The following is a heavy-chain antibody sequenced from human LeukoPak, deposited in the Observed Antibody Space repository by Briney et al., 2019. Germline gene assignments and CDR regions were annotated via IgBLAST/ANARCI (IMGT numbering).Heavy chain of an antibody. J-gene: IGHJ6*03. Sequence: SETLSLTCTVSGGSISRYYWSWLRQPAGKGLEWIGRIYTSGSTYYNPSLKSRVTISLNTSKNQFSLTLSSVTAADTALYYCARGYCGGGSCPYYYYYYMDVWGEGTTVTVSS. CDR2: IYTSGST. V-gene: IGHV4-4*07. D-gene: IGHD2-15*01. CDR3: ARGYCGGGSCPYYYYYYMDV. CDR1: GGSISRYY.